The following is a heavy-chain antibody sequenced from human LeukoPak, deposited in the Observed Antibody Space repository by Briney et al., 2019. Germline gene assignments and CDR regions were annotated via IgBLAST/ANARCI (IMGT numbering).Heavy chain of an antibody. D-gene: IGHD3-10*01. Sequence: GGSLRLSCAASGFTFSSYTIHWVRQAPGKGLEWVTIISYDGSNKYYAASVQGRFAISRDNSKNTLYLQMNSLRAEDTAVYYCAKGPDYYGSGSYYGFPDYWGQGALVTVSS. CDR1: GFTFSSYT. J-gene: IGHJ4*02. CDR2: ISYDGSNK. CDR3: AKGPDYYGSGSYYGFPDY. V-gene: IGHV3-30*09.